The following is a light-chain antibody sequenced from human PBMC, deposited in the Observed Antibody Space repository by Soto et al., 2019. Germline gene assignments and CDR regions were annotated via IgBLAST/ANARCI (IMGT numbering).Light chain of an antibody. CDR3: VLYMGRGIVV. CDR1: SASVSTSYY. CDR2: STS. V-gene: IGLV8-61*01. Sequence: QAVVTQEPSLSVSPGGTVTLTCALSSASVSTSYYPSWYQQTPGQPPRILIYSTSARSSGVPDRFSGSILGNKAALTITGAQADDDSDYYCVLYMGRGIVVFGGGTKLTVL. J-gene: IGLJ2*01.